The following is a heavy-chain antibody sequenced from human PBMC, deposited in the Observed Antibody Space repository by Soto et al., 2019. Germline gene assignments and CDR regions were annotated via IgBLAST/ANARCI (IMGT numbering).Heavy chain of an antibody. J-gene: IGHJ6*03. CDR1: GYTFTSYA. CDR2: INAGNGNT. CDR3: ARDTRTMVRGVKLYYYMDV. V-gene: IGHV1-3*01. D-gene: IGHD3-10*01. Sequence: ASVKVSCKASGYTFTSYAMHWVRQAPGQRLEWMGWINAGNGNTKYSQKFQGRVTITRDTSASTAYMELSSLRSEDTAVYYCARDTRTMVRGVKLYYYMDVWGKGTTVTVSS.